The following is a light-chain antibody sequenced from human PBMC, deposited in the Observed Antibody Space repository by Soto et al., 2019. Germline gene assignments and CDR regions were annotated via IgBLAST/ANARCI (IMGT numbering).Light chain of an antibody. J-gene: IGKJ4*01. V-gene: IGKV4-1*01. CDR1: RSVLYSSNNKNY. CDR3: QQYFSSPIT. Sequence: DIVMTQSPDSLAVSLGERATINCKSSRSVLYSSNNKNYLAWYQQKPGQTPKLLIYWASTRESGVPDRFSGSGSGTDFTLTISTLQTEDVAVYYCQQYFSSPITFGGGTKVEIK. CDR2: WAS.